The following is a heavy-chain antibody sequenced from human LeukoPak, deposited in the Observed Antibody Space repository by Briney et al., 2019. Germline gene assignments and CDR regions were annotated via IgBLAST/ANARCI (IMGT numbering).Heavy chain of an antibody. J-gene: IGHJ4*02. D-gene: IGHD5-12*01. Sequence: PGGSLRLSCAASGFTVSSNYMSWVRQAPGKGLEWVSGISGSGGSTYHADSVKGRFTISRDNSKNTLYLQMNSLRAEDTAVYYCAAYSDYDGYYFDYWGQGTLVTVSS. CDR1: GFTVSSNY. CDR3: AAYSDYDGYYFDY. V-gene: IGHV3-23*01. CDR2: ISGSGGST.